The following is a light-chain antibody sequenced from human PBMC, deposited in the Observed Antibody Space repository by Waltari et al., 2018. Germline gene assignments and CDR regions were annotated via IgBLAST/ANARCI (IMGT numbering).Light chain of an antibody. V-gene: IGLV2-23*02. CDR2: KVT. Sequence: QSALTQPASLSGSLGQSITISCTGTSSDVGGYSLVSWYPQHPDKVPKLIICKVTKLPPGSSNRFSGSKSGNTASLTISGLQAEDEADYYCSSYAGSKTLVFGGGTKLTVL. J-gene: IGLJ2*01. CDR3: SSYAGSKTLV. CDR1: SSDVGGYSL.